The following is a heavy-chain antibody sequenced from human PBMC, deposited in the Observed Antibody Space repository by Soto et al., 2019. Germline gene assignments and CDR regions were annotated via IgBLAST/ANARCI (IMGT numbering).Heavy chain of an antibody. V-gene: IGHV4-31*03. CDR2: IHYSGST. D-gene: IGHD2-2*01. J-gene: IGHJ4*02. Sequence: QVQLQESGPGLVKPSQTLSLTCTVSGGSISSGGYYWSWSRQRPGKGLEWIGDIHYSGSTFYNPSLKSRVTISVDTSENQFSLKLSSMTAADTAVYYWARGEVLPAASLDYWGQGTLVTVSS. CDR3: ARGEVLPAASLDY. CDR1: GGSISSGGYY.